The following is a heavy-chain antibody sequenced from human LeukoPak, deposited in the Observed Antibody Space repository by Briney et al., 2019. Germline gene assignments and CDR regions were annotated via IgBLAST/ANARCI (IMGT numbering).Heavy chain of an antibody. J-gene: IGHJ4*02. Sequence: PSETLSLTCAVYGGSFSGYYWSWIRQPPGKGLEWVGEINHSGSTNYHPSLKNRVTISVDTSKNQFSLKLSSVTAADTAVYYCAREVSGSYFPARPDYWGQGSLVTVSS. CDR2: INHSGST. CDR1: GGSFSGYY. V-gene: IGHV4-34*01. D-gene: IGHD1-26*01. CDR3: AREVSGSYFPARPDY.